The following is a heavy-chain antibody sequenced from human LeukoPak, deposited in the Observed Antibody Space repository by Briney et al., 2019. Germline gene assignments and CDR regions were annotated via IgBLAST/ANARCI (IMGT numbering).Heavy chain of an antibody. Sequence: PGGSLRLSCAASGFTVSSNYMSWVRQAPGEGLDWVSVIYSGGSTNYADSVKGRFTISRDNSKNMVYLQMNSLRAEDTAVYYCVRGGTSVTAPFWGQGTMVTVSS. V-gene: IGHV3-66*01. D-gene: IGHD2-21*02. J-gene: IGHJ3*01. CDR1: GFTVSSNY. CDR2: IYSGGST. CDR3: VRGGTSVTAPF.